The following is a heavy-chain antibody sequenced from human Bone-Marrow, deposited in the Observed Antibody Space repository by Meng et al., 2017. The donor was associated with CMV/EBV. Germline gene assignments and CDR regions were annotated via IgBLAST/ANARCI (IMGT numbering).Heavy chain of an antibody. CDR1: GSTFSNAG. J-gene: IGHJ4*02. CDR2: IKRKTDSGTT. CDR3: APDKPPNWVFYY. Sequence: GESLKISCAASGSTFSNAGMSWVRQAPGKGLEWVGRIKRKTDSGTTHYAAPVKGRFTISRDDSKNTLYLQTDSLKIEDTAVYYCAPDKPPNWVFYYWGQGTLVTVSS. D-gene: IGHD1-1*01. V-gene: IGHV3-15*01.